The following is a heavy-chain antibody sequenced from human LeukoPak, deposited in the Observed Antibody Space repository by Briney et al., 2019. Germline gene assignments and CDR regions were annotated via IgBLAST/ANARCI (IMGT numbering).Heavy chain of an antibody. Sequence: PSETLSLTCAVYGGSFSGYYWSWIRQPPGKGLEWIGEINHSGSTNYNPSLKSRVTISVDTSKNQFSLKLSSVTAADTAVYYCARGQYYFDYWGQGTLVTVSS. CDR1: GGSFSGYY. J-gene: IGHJ4*02. CDR2: INHSGST. V-gene: IGHV4-34*01. CDR3: ARGQYYFDY.